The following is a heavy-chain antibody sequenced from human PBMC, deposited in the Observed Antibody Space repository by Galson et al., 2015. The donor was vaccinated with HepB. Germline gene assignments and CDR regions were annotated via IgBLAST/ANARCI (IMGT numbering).Heavy chain of an antibody. D-gene: IGHD2-21*01. V-gene: IGHV4-34*01. CDR3: VAGPFGHRFQFWYSPVYLPH. CDR1: SGSFTNYD. Sequence: ETLSLTCGVSSGSFTNYDWNWVRQAPGKGPEWIGEVNRGGSANVNPSLQSRVTITRDTSTSQFSLRLSSITAADTAMYYCVAGPFGHRFQFWYSPVYLPHWGRGTQVIVSS. J-gene: IGHJ1*01. CDR2: VNRGGSA.